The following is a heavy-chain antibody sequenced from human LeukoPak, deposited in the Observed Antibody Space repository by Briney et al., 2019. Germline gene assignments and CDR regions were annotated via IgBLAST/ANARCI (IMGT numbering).Heavy chain of an antibody. CDR3: ASHSSFDP. CDR2: ISYDGSNK. CDR1: GFTFSSYA. D-gene: IGHD6-19*01. J-gene: IGHJ5*02. V-gene: IGHV3-30*04. Sequence: GGSLRLSCAASGFTFSSYAMHWVRQAPGKGLEWVALISYDGSNKYFADSAKGRFTISRDNSKNTLYLQMNSLRAEDTAVYYCASHSSFDPWGQGTLVTVSS.